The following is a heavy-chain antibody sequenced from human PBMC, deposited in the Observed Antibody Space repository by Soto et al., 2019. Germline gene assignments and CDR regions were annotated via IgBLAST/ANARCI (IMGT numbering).Heavy chain of an antibody. CDR1: GGSVSSGDYY. J-gene: IGHJ5*02. CDR2: IYYSGST. Sequence: SETLSLTCTVSGGSVSSGDYYWSWIRQPPGKGLEWIGYIYYSGSTNYNPSLKSRVTISVDTSKNQFSLKLSSVTAADTAVYYCAREGNYDFWSGYYNTKNTGLNWFDTWGQGTLVTVSS. D-gene: IGHD3-3*01. V-gene: IGHV4-61*08. CDR3: AREGNYDFWSGYYNTKNTGLNWFDT.